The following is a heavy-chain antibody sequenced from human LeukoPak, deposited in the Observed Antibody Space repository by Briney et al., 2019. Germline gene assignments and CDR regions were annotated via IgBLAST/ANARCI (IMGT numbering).Heavy chain of an antibody. CDR1: GYTLTDYY. D-gene: IGHD5-12*01. J-gene: IGHJ4*02. V-gene: IGHV1-2*02. CDR3: ARSSGYKSRPYYFEY. CDR2: INPNSGDT. Sequence: ASVKVSCKDSGYTLTDYYLHWVRQAPGQGLEGMGRINPNSGDTDIAQQSQGRVTMARDTSISTAYMEMRSLRSDATAVYYCARSSGYKSRPYYFEYWGQGTLVTVSS.